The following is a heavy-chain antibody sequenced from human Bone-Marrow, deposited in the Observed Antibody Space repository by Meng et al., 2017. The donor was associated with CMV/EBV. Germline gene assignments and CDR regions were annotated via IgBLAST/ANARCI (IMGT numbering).Heavy chain of an antibody. CDR1: SGSISSSSYY. D-gene: IGHD5-18*01. CDR2: IYYSGRT. Sequence: LQQSGPGLVKLSEPRSLTSTVSSGSISSSSYYWGWIRQPPGEGLEGIVSIYYSGRTYYNPSLKSRVTISVDTSKNQFSRKLSSVTAADTAVYYCARARKSGYSYVWDYWGQGTLVTVSS. J-gene: IGHJ4*02. CDR3: ARARKSGYSYVWDY. V-gene: IGHV4-39*07.